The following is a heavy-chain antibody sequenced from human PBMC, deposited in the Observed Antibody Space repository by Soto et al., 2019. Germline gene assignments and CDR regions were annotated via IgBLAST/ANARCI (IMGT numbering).Heavy chain of an antibody. CDR1: GFTFSGSA. CDR3: AREIIAVAGIDWFDP. V-gene: IGHV3-73*01. J-gene: IGHJ5*02. D-gene: IGHD6-19*01. Sequence: PGGSLRLSCAASGFTFSGSAMHWARQASGKGLEWVGRIRSKANSYATAYAASVKGRFTISRDDSKNTAYLQMNSLKTEDTAVYYCAREIIAVAGIDWFDPWGQGTLVTVSS. CDR2: IRSKANSYAT.